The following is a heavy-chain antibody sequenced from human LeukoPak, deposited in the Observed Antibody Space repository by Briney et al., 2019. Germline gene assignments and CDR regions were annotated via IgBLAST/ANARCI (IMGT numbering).Heavy chain of an antibody. CDR3: ARQFGDY. CDR2: IWYDATNK. D-gene: IGHD3-10*01. J-gene: IGHJ4*02. CDR1: GFTFSRHG. Sequence: GKSLRLSCSASGFTFSRHGMHWVRQAPGKGLEWVAVIWYDATNKYYADSVKGRFTVSRDNSKNTLYLQMNSLRVEDTAVYYCARQFGDYWGQGTLVTVSS. V-gene: IGHV3-33*01.